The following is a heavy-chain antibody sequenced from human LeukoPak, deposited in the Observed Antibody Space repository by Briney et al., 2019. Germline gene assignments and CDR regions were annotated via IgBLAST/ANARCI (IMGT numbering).Heavy chain of an antibody. CDR3: AKDCIVVVPAAIEQTYHAFDI. V-gene: IGHV3-23*01. D-gene: IGHD2-2*02. CDR1: GFTFSSYA. CDR2: ISGSGGST. J-gene: IGHJ3*02. Sequence: PGGSLRLSCTASGFTFSSYAMSWVRQAPGKGLEWVSAISGSGGSTYYADSVKGRFTISRDNSKNTLYLQMNSLRAEDTAVYYCAKDCIVVVPAAIEQTYHAFDIWGQGTMVTVSS.